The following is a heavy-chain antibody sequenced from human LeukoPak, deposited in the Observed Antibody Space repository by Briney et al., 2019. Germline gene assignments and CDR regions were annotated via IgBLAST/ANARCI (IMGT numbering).Heavy chain of an antibody. Sequence: ASVKVSCKASGYTFTGYYMHWVRQAPGQGLEWMGWINPNSGGTNYAQKFQGRVTMTRDTSISTAYMELSRLRSDDTAVYYCARDNYGSGSYLFDNWFDPWGQGTLVTVSS. CDR2: INPNSGGT. CDR3: ARDNYGSGSYLFDNWFDP. V-gene: IGHV1-2*02. J-gene: IGHJ5*02. D-gene: IGHD3-10*01. CDR1: GYTFTGYY.